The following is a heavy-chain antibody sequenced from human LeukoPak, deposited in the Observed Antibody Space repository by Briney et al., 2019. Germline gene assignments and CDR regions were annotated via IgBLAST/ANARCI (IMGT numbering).Heavy chain of an antibody. CDR3: ARQGYSSTSDAFDV. J-gene: IGHJ3*01. D-gene: IGHD5-18*01. CDR1: GGSFSGYY. CDR2: INHSGST. Sequence: SETLSLTCAVYGGSFSGYYWSWIRQPPGKGLEWIGEINHSGSTNYNPSLKSRVTISVDTSKNQFSLKLSSVTAADTAVYYCARQGYSSTSDAFDVWGQGTMVTVS. V-gene: IGHV4-34*01.